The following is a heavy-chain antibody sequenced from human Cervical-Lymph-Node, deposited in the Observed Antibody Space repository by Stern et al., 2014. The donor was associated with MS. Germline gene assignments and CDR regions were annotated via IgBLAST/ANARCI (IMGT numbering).Heavy chain of an antibody. V-gene: IGHV3-30*18. J-gene: IGHJ5*02. CDR3: VNSAPTA. CDR2: ISHDGSER. Sequence: VQLVESGGGVVQPGRSIRLSFGMHWVRQTPGKGLDWVALISHDGSERYYAESVKGRFTISRDNSKNTLYLQMNSLKSEDTAIYYCVNSAPTAWGQGTPVIVSS. D-gene: IGHD2-21*02.